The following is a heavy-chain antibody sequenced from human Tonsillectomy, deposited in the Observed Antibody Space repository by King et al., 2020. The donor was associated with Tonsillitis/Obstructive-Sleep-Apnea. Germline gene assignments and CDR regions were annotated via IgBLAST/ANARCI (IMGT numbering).Heavy chain of an antibody. D-gene: IGHD5-18*01. CDR3: ATPSGYIYGLFDY. V-gene: IGHV1-69*01. J-gene: IGHJ4*02. Sequence: QLVQSGAEVKKPGSSVGVSCKASGNTVNSHAFSWVRQAPGQGLEWMGGFIPMYGTANYAQKFQGRVTITADESTGTAYMDLLSLRSDDTAVYYCATPSGYIYGLFDYWGQGTLITVSS. CDR2: FIPMYGTA. CDR1: GNTVNSHA.